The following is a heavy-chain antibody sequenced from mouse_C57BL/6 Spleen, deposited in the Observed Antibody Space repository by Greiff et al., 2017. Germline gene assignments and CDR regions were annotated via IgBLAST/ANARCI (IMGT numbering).Heavy chain of an antibody. CDR1: GYSITSGYY. J-gene: IGHJ3*01. V-gene: IGHV3-6*01. CDR2: ISYDGSN. CDR3: AREEGWFAY. Sequence: DVKLVESGPGLVKPSQSLSLTCSVTGYSITSGYYWNWIRQFPGNKLEWMGYISYDGSNNYNPSLKNRISITRDTSKNQFFLKLNSVTTEDTATYYCAREEGWFAYWGQGTLVTVSA.